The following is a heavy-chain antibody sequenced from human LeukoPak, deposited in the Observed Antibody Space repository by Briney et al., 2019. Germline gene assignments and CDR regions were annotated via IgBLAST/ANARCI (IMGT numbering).Heavy chain of an antibody. Sequence: SETLSLTCTVSGGSISSSSYYWGWIRQPPGKGLEWIESIYYSGSTYYNPSLKSRVTISVDTSKNQFSLKLSSVTAADTAVYYCARHERDGYNHGGADYWGQGTLVTVSS. CDR1: GGSISSSSYY. CDR2: IYYSGST. CDR3: ARHERDGYNHGGADY. J-gene: IGHJ4*02. V-gene: IGHV4-39*01. D-gene: IGHD5-24*01.